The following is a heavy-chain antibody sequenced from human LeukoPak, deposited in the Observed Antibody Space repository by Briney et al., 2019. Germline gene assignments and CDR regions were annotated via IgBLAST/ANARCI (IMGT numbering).Heavy chain of an antibody. J-gene: IGHJ3*02. CDR3: AKLHHSGYTRAYNAFDI. V-gene: IGHV3-30*18. D-gene: IGHD5-12*01. CDR2: ISYDGGNK. CDR1: VYTFISYG. Sequence: GGCLRLSSAAPVYTFISYGMHWVPHAPGKGLEWVAVISYDGGNKYYEDSVKGRFTISRDNSKNTLYLQMISLKAEDTAVYYCAKLHHSGYTRAYNAFDIWGQGRMVTVSS.